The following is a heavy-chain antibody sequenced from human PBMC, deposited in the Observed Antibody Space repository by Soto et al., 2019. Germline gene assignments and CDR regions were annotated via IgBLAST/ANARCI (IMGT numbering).Heavy chain of an antibody. CDR3: ARRYYYDSNWGFDP. Sequence: SETLSLTCTVSGGSISSGDYYWSWIRQPPGKGLEWIGYIYYSGSTYYNPSLKSRVTISVDTSKNQFSLKLSSVTAAVTAVYYCARRYYYDSNWGFDPWGQGTLVTVSS. D-gene: IGHD3-22*01. V-gene: IGHV4-30-4*01. CDR2: IYYSGST. CDR1: GGSISSGDYY. J-gene: IGHJ5*02.